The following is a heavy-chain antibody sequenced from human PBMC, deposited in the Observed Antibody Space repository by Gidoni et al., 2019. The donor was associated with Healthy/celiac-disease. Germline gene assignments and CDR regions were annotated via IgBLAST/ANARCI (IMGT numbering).Heavy chain of an antibody. CDR1: GLIFSNAW. CDR2: IKSKTDGGTT. Sequence: EVQLVESGGGLVKPGGSLRLSRSASGLIFSNAWMSWVRQAPGKGLEWVGRIKSKTDGGTTDYAAPVKGRFTISSDDSTNTLYLQMNSLKTEDTAVYYCTTDSGNWGQGTLVTVAS. CDR3: TTDSGN. J-gene: IGHJ4*02. V-gene: IGHV3-15*01.